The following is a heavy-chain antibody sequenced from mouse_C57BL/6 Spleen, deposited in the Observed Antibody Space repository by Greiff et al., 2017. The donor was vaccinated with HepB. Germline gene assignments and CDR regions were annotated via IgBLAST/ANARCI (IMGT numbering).Heavy chain of an antibody. J-gene: IGHJ4*01. CDR3: ARGGDAAMDY. CDR2: ISYDGSN. CDR1: GYSITSGYY. Sequence: EVQLQESGPGLVKPSQSLSLTCSVTGYSITSGYYWNWIRQFPGNKLEWMGYISYDGSNNYNPSLKNRISITRDTSKNQFFLKLNSVTTEATATYYCARGGDAAMDYWGQGTSVTVSS. V-gene: IGHV3-6*01.